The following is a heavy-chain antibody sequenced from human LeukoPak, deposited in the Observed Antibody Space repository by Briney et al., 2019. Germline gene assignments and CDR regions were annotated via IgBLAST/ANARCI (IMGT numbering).Heavy chain of an antibody. J-gene: IGHJ4*02. CDR1: GGSISSGGYS. D-gene: IGHD5-18*01. CDR2: IYHGGST. CDR3: ARLVTDYGKFDY. Sequence: SQTLSLTCAVSGGSISSGGYSWSWIRQPPGKGLEWIGYIYHGGSTYYNPSLKSRVTISVDRSKNQFSLKLSSVTAADTAVYYCARLVTDYGKFDYWGQGTLVTVSS. V-gene: IGHV4-30-2*01.